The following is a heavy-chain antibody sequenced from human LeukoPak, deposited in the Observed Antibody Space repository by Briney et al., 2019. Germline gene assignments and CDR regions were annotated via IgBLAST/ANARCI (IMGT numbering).Heavy chain of an antibody. CDR1: GYTFTGYY. V-gene: IGHV1-2*02. J-gene: IGHJ4*02. Sequence: GASVKVSCKASGYTFTGYYMHWVRQAPGPGLELMGWINPNSGGTNYAQKFQGRVTMTRDTSISTAYMELSRLRSDDTAVYYCARDLSYYDSSGDFDYWGQGTLVTVSS. CDR3: ARDLSYYDSSGDFDY. CDR2: INPNSGGT. D-gene: IGHD3-22*01.